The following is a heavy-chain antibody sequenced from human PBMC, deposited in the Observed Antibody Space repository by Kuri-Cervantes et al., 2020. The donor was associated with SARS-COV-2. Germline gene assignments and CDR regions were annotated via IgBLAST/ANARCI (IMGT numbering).Heavy chain of an antibody. V-gene: IGHV3-23*01. CDR1: GFTFSSYA. CDR2: ISGSGGST. Sequence: GESLKISCAASGFTFSSYAMSWVRQAPGKGLEWVSAISGSGGSTYYADSVKGRFTISRDNSKNTLYLQMNSLRAEDTAVYYCAKDTDYTHDCWGQGTLVTVSS. D-gene: IGHD4-11*01. J-gene: IGHJ4*02. CDR3: AKDTDYTHDC.